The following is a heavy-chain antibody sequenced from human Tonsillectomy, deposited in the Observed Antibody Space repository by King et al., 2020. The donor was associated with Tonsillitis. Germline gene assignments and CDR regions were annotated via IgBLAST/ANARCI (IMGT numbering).Heavy chain of an antibody. CDR1: GFSLSEFG. Sequence: VQLVESGGGVVPPGTSLRLSCAASGFSLSEFGMHWVRQAPGKGPEWSRLTYDGAKYYAESVRGRFTVSRDTSTNTLYLQMNSLTVADTAVYYCAKPTVPLWGPGTLVVVSS. CDR3: AKPTVPL. V-gene: IGHV3-30*18. J-gene: IGHJ4*02. D-gene: IGHD4-11*01. CDR2: TYDGAK.